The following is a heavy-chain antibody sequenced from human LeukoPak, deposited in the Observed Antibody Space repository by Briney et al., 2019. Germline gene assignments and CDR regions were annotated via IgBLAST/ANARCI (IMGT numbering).Heavy chain of an antibody. CDR2: IKQDGSEN. D-gene: IGHD2-2*02. J-gene: IGHJ4*02. V-gene: IGHV3-7*01. Sequence: ANIKQDGSENNYVDSVKGRFTISRDNAENSLYLQMNSLRAEDTALYYCARGGEYQLPYRYWGQGTLVTVSS. CDR3: ARGGEYQLPYRY.